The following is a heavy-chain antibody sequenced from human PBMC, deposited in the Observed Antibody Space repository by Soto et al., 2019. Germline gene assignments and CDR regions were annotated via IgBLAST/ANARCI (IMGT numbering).Heavy chain of an antibody. CDR3: ARDLRFLEWLFFGYYYYGMDV. V-gene: IGHV1-8*01. J-gene: IGHJ6*02. CDR1: GYTFTSYD. D-gene: IGHD3-3*01. Sequence: ASVKVSCKASGYTFTSYDINWVRQATGQWLEWMGWMNPNSGNTGYAQKFQGRVTMTRNTSISTAYMELSSLRSEDTAVYYCARDLRFLEWLFFGYYYYGMDVWGQGTTVTVS. CDR2: MNPNSGNT.